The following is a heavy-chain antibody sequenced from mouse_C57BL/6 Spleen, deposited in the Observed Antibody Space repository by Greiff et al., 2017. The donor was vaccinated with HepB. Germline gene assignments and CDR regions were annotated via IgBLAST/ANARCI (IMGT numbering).Heavy chain of an antibody. J-gene: IGHJ3*01. Sequence: EVKLLESGPGLVKPSQSLSLTCSVTGYSITSGYYWNWIRQFPGNKLEWMGYISYDGSNNYNPSLKNRISITRDTSKNQFFLKLNSVTTEDTATYYCARSGAYYSNPFAYWGQGTLVTVSA. D-gene: IGHD2-5*01. CDR1: GYSITSGYY. CDR3: ARSGAYYSNPFAY. V-gene: IGHV3-6*01. CDR2: ISYDGSN.